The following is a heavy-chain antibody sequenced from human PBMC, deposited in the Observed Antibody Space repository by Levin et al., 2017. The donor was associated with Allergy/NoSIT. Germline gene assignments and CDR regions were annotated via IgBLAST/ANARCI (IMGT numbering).Heavy chain of an antibody. CDR1: GFTFSDYY. Sequence: SCAASGFTFSDYYMSWIRQAPGKGLEWVSYISSSSSYTNYADSVKGRFTISRDNAKNSLYLQMNSLRAEDTAVYYCARPEALHGSGSYYKDDAFDIWGQGTMVTVSS. CDR2: ISSSSSYT. D-gene: IGHD3-10*01. V-gene: IGHV3-11*03. J-gene: IGHJ3*02. CDR3: ARPEALHGSGSYYKDDAFDI.